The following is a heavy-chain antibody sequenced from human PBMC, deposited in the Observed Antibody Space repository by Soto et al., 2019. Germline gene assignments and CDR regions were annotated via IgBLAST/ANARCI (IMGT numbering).Heavy chain of an antibody. J-gene: IGHJ4*02. CDR3: VTTRDGTTFFPH. CDR2: MFPWTSDT. Sequence: GESLKISCQGSGYTFNSVWIGWVRQMPGEGLEWMGLMFPWTSDTRYSPSFQGHVSISVYRSTVTGYLQWNSLKASDTSIYYCVTTRDGTTFFPHWGQGTPVTV. D-gene: IGHD1-7*01. V-gene: IGHV5-51*01. CDR1: GYTFNSVW.